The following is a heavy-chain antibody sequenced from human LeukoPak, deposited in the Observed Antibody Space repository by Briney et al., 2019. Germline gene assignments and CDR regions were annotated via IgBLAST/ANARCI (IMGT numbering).Heavy chain of an antibody. V-gene: IGHV1-8*01. CDR3: ARGLAAMVTYYYYYYMDV. D-gene: IGHD5-18*01. Sequence: ASVKVSCKASGNTFSSYEINWVRQATGQGLEWLGWMNPNSGNTGYAQKFQGRVTITRNTSISTAYMELSSLRSEDTAVYYCARGLAAMVTYYYYYYMDVWGKGTTVTVSS. J-gene: IGHJ6*03. CDR1: GNTFSSYE. CDR2: MNPNSGNT.